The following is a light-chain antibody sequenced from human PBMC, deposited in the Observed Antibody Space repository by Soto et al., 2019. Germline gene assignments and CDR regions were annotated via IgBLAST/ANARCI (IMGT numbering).Light chain of an antibody. J-gene: IGLJ2*01. CDR3: QSYDSSLSVQVV. CDR1: SSNIGAGYD. V-gene: IGLV1-40*01. Sequence: QAVVTQPPSVSGAPGQRVPISCTGSSSNIGAGYDVHWYQQLPGTAPKLLIYGNSNRPSRVPDRFSGSKSGTSASLAITGLQAEDEADYYCQSYDSSLSVQVVCGGGTKLTVL. CDR2: GNS.